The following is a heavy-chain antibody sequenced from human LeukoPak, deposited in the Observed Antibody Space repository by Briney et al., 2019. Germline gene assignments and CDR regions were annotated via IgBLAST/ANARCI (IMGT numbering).Heavy chain of an antibody. CDR3: ARGPTVTTRGFDY. V-gene: IGHV4-61*02. CDR2: IYTSGST. J-gene: IGHJ4*02. CDR1: GGSISSGSYY. D-gene: IGHD4-17*01. Sequence: PSETLSLTCTVSGGSISSGSYYWSWIRQPAGTGLEWIGRIYTSGSTNYNPSLKSRVTISVDTSKNQFSLKLSSVTAADTAVYYCARGPTVTTRGFDYWGQGTLVTVSS.